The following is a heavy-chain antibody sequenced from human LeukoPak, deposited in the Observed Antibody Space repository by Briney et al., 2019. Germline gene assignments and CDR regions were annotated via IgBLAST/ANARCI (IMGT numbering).Heavy chain of an antibody. CDR2: ISWDGDST. V-gene: IGHV3-43*02. D-gene: IGHD1-26*01. CDR1: GFTFDDYG. CDR3: AKDLGARNYYYYYMDV. J-gene: IGHJ6*03. Sequence: GGSLRLSCAASGFTFDDYGMSWVRQAPGKGLEWVSLISWDGDSTYYADSVKGRFTISRDNSKNSLYLQMDSLRTEDTAFYYCAKDLGARNYYYYYMDVWGKGTTVTISS.